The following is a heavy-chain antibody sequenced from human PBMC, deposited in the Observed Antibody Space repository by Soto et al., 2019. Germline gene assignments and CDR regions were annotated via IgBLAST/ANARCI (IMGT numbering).Heavy chain of an antibody. V-gene: IGHV3-23*01. J-gene: IGHJ4*02. CDR2: ISVSGGST. CDR3: ASNTRYDPPDY. CDR1: GFPFSSYA. D-gene: IGHD3-16*01. Sequence: GGSLRLSFAAPGFPFSSYAMSWGRQAPGKGLAWVSGISVSGGSTYYADSVKGRFTISRDNSKNTLYLQMNSLRAEDTAVYYCASNTRYDPPDYWGQGTLVTVSS.